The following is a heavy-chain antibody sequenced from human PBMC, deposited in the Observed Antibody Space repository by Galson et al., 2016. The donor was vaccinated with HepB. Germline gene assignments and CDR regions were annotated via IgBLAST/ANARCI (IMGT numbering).Heavy chain of an antibody. Sequence: SETLSLTCVVSGASISSNWWSWVRQPPGQGLGWIGQIYHSGISNYNPSLKSRVSISVDKSKNHFSLQLTSVTAADTAIYFCAKSRYSYTTGYFFPDFWGQGTLVTVSS. V-gene: IGHV4-4*02. CDR1: GASISSNW. J-gene: IGHJ4*02. CDR3: AKSRYSYTTGYFFPDF. CDR2: IYHSGIS. D-gene: IGHD3-22*01.